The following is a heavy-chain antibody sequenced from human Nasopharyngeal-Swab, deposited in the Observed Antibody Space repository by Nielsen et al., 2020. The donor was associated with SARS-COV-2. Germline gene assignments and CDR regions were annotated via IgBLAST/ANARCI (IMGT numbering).Heavy chain of an antibody. Sequence: ASVKVSCKASGYTFTSYYMHWVRQAPGQGLEWMGIINPSGGSTSYAQKFQGRVTMTRDTSISTAYMELSRLRSDDTAVYYCARDGGWELPPVNWGQGTLVTVSS. V-gene: IGHV1-46*01. J-gene: IGHJ4*02. CDR1: GYTFTSYY. CDR3: ARDGGWELPPVN. D-gene: IGHD1-26*01. CDR2: INPSGGST.